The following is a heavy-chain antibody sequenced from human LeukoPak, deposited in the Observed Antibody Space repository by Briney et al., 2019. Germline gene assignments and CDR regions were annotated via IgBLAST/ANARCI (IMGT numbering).Heavy chain of an antibody. CDR1: GSTFSCYT. CDR3: VSGDFRF. Sequence: GGSLRLSCAVSGSTFSCYTMHWVRAAPGKGLEWVTVISDDGTNKFYAESVKGRFTVSRDNSKNMLLLQMNSLRREDSAVYYCVSGDFRFWGQGTLVTVSS. J-gene: IGHJ4*02. CDR2: ISDDGTNK. D-gene: IGHD2-21*01. V-gene: IGHV3-30*04.